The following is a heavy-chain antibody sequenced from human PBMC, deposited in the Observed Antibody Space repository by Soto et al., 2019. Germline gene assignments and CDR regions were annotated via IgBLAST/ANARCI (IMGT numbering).Heavy chain of an antibody. J-gene: IGHJ4*02. Sequence: QVQLVESGGGLVKPGGSLRLSCTASGFDFGDYYMSWIRQAPGKGLEWGSYIDSDDGTTYYTNSVKGRFTISRDNAKNSLDLQMNSLRVEDTALYYCVRSYYTSSWFPFDRWGQGTLVTVSS. CDR1: GFDFGDYY. CDR3: VRSYYTSSWFPFDR. V-gene: IGHV3-11*01. CDR2: IDSDDGTT. D-gene: IGHD6-13*01.